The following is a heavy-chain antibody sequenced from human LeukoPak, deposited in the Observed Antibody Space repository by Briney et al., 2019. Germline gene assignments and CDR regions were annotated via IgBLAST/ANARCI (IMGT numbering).Heavy chain of an antibody. J-gene: IGHJ4*02. CDR2: IHREGDNI. Sequence: PGGSLRLSCAPSGFPFSSYAMYWVRQAPGKGLVWVARIHREGDNISYADPVRGRFTMSRDKATGTLYLYVNSWRPEDMAVYYCARAQVGAAADIWGQGSLGTVSS. V-gene: IGHV3-74*01. D-gene: IGHD1-26*01. CDR1: GFPFSSYA. CDR3: ARAQVGAAADI.